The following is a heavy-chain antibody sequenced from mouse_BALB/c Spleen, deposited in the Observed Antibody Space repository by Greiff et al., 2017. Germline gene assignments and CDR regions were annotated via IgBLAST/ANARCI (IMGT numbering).Heavy chain of an antibody. Sequence: QVQLQQPGAELVKPGASVKLSCQASGYTFTSYWMHWVKQRPGQGLAWIGEIDPSDSYTNYNQKFKGKATLTVDKSSSTAYMQLSSLTSEDSAVYYCARRYDSLYAMDYWGQGTSVTVSS. CDR1: GYTFTSYW. CDR3: ARRYDSLYAMDY. V-gene: IGHV1-69*02. D-gene: IGHD2-4*01. CDR2: IDPSDSYT. J-gene: IGHJ4*01.